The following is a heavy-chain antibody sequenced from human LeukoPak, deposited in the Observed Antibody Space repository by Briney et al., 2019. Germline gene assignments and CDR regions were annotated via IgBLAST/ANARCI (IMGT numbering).Heavy chain of an antibody. CDR1: GFTFSDYS. Sequence: GESLRLSCAASGFTFSDYSMNWVRQAPGKGLEWVSSISSSSSYIYYADSVKGRFTISRDNAKNSLYLQMNSLRAEDTAVYYCARVVLGYCSSTSCKTFDPWGQGTLVTVSS. J-gene: IGHJ5*02. V-gene: IGHV3-21*01. CDR2: ISSSSSYI. CDR3: ARVVLGYCSSTSCKTFDP. D-gene: IGHD2-2*01.